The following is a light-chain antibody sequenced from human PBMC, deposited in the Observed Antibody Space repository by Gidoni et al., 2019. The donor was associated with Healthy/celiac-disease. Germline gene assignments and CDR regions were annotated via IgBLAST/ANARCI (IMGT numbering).Light chain of an antibody. CDR1: SSDVGGYNY. CDR2: DVS. Sequence: QSALTQPRSVSGSPGQSVTISCTGTSSDVGGYNYVSWYQQHPGKAPKLMIYDVSKRPSGVPDRFSGSKSGNTASLTISELQAEDEADYYCCSYAGSYLKVFGGGTKLTVL. V-gene: IGLV2-11*01. CDR3: CSYAGSYLKV. J-gene: IGLJ2*01.